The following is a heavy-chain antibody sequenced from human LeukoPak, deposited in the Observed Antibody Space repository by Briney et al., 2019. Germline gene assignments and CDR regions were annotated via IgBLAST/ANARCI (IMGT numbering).Heavy chain of an antibody. V-gene: IGHV1-8*01. D-gene: IGHD3-22*01. CDR3: ARVALYESSGHNYFDY. Sequence: ASVKVSCKASGYTFTSYDINWVRQATGQGLEWMGWMNPNSGNTGYAQKFQGRVTMTRNTSISTAYMELSSLRSEDTAVYYCARVALYESSGHNYFDYWGQGTLVTVSS. CDR1: GYTFTSYD. J-gene: IGHJ4*02. CDR2: MNPNSGNT.